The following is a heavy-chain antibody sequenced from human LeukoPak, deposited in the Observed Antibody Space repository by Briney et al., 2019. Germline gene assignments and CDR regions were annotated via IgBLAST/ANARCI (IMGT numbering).Heavy chain of an antibody. V-gene: IGHV4-31*03. CDR2: IYYSGST. D-gene: IGHD5-12*01. CDR1: GGSISSGGYY. J-gene: IGHJ4*02. Sequence: SQTLSLTCTVSGGSISSGGYYWSWIRQHPGNGLEWIGYIYYSGSTYYNSSLKSRVTISVDTSENQFSLKLSSVTAADTAVYYCARGSWQGYHFDYWGQGTLVTVSS. CDR3: ARGSWQGYHFDY.